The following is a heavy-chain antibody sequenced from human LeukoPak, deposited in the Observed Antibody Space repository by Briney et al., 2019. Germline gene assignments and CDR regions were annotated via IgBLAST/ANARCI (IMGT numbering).Heavy chain of an antibody. Sequence: GRSLRLSCAASGFIFSTYAMHWVRQAPGKGLEWVAVISYHGRDQYYADSVKGRFTISRDNSKSTLSLQMNSLRAEDTAVYYCARIEWERLGRAFDIWGQGTMVTVSS. CDR2: ISYHGRDQ. D-gene: IGHD1-26*01. V-gene: IGHV3-30*04. CDR1: GFIFSTYA. CDR3: ARIEWERLGRAFDI. J-gene: IGHJ3*02.